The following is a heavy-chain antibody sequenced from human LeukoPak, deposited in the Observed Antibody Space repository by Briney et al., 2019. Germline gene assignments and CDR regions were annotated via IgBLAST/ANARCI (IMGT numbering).Heavy chain of an antibody. CDR3: ARGYDFWSATMAFDI. Sequence: GGSLRLSCAASGFTVSSNYMSWVRQAPGKGLEWVSVIYSGGSTYYADSVKGRFTISRDNSKNTLYLQMNSLRAEDTAVYYCARGYDFWSATMAFDIWAKGQWSPSLQ. J-gene: IGHJ3*02. V-gene: IGHV3-53*01. CDR1: GFTVSSNY. D-gene: IGHD3-3*01. CDR2: IYSGGST.